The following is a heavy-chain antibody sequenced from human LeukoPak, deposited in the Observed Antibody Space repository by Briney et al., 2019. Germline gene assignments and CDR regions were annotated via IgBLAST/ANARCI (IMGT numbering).Heavy chain of an antibody. CDR2: LYYSEST. J-gene: IGHJ4*02. CDR3: ARSVADSSGYYGEDF. CDR1: GYSISSSYD. Sequence: PSETLSLTCIVSGYSISSSYDWAWIRQPPGKGLEWIGSLYYSESTYSNPSLKSRVTISADTSKNQFSLKLSSVTAADTAVYYCARSVADSSGYYGEDFWGQGTLVTVSS. V-gene: IGHV4-38-2*02. D-gene: IGHD3-22*01.